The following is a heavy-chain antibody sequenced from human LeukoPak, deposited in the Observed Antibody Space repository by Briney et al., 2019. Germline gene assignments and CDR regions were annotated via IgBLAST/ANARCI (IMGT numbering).Heavy chain of an antibody. CDR1: GYTFTGYY. CDR2: INPNSGGT. J-gene: IGHJ4*02. V-gene: IGHV1-2*02. D-gene: IGHD5-18*01. Sequence: GASVKVSCKASGYTFTGYYMHWVRQAPGQGLEWMGWINPNSGGTNYAQKFQGRVTMTRDTSISTAYMELSRLRSDDTAVYYCARDRGTAVVKYYFDYWGQGTLVTVSS. CDR3: ARDRGTAVVKYYFDY.